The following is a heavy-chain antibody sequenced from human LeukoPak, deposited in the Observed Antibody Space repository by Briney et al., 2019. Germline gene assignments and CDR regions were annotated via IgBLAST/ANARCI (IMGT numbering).Heavy chain of an antibody. V-gene: IGHV3-48*01. CDR3: ARGTPRLPHAS. Sequence: GPSLSLSCAAARLTFSSCSINSVRHAPGKRLDWASYISSSSTTTYYADSVKGRFTISTDNANNSLYLQMNSLRADDTAVYYCARGTPRLPHASWGQGTLVTVSS. J-gene: IGHJ4*02. CDR1: RLTFSSCS. CDR2: ISSSSTTT. D-gene: IGHD4-11*01.